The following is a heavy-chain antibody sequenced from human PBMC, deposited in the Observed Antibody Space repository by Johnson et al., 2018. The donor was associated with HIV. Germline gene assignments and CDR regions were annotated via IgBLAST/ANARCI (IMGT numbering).Heavy chain of an antibody. D-gene: IGHD3-22*01. CDR1: GFSFSTYD. Sequence: VQLVESGGGLVQPGGSLRLSCAASGFSFSTYDMHWVRQATGKNLEWVSAIRVAGDTYYAASVRGRFTISRDNSKHTQYLQMNSLRDEDTAVYYCARVRTTMIFGFDIWGQGTMVTVSS. J-gene: IGHJ3*02. CDR2: IRVAGDT. V-gene: IGHV3-13*01. CDR3: ARVRTTMIFGFDI.